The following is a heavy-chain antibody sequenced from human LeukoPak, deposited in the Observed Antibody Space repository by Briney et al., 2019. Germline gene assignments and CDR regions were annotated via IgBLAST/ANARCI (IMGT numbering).Heavy chain of an antibody. CDR3: AGGSGWYRGGWNY. V-gene: IGHV3-21*01. CDR1: GFTFSSYS. CDR2: ISSSSSYI. Sequence: GGSLRLSCAASGFTFSSYSMNWVRQAPGKGLEWVSSISSSSSYIYYADSVKGRFTISRDNAKNSLYLQMNRLRAEDTAVYYCAGGSGWYRGGWNYWGQGTLVTVSS. J-gene: IGHJ4*02. D-gene: IGHD6-19*01.